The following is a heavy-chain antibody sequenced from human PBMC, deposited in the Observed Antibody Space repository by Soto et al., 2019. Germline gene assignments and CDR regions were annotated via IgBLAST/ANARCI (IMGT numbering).Heavy chain of an antibody. Sequence: SGPTLVNPTQTLTLTCTVSGFSLRTSGMRVSWIRQPPGKALEWLARIDWDDDKFYSTSLKTRLTISKDTSKNQVVLTMTKMDPVDTATYYCARVLSGYTMRDEDHYGMDVWGQGTTVTVSS. CDR1: GFSLRTSGMR. V-gene: IGHV2-70*04. CDR2: IDWDDDK. J-gene: IGHJ6*02. CDR3: ARVLSGYTMRDEDHYGMDV. D-gene: IGHD5-12*01.